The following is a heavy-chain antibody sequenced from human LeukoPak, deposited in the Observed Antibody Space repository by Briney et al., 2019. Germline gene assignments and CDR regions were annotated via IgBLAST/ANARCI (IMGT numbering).Heavy chain of an antibody. D-gene: IGHD3-9*01. CDR2: ISGRDDST. J-gene: IGHJ4*02. V-gene: IGHV3-23*01. CDR3: AKWGDYGVLTGYYDSDY. CDR1: GFSFSNYA. Sequence: GGSLRLSCAASGFSFSNYAMSWVRQVPGKGLEWVSAISGRDDSTYYADSVKGRFTISRDTSKNTLYLQMNSLRAEDTAVYYCAKWGDYGVLTGYYDSDYWGQGTLVTVPS.